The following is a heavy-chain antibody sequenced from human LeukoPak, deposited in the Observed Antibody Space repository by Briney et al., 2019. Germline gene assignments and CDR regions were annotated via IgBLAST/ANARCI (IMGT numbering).Heavy chain of an antibody. CDR2: IYDSGST. D-gene: IGHD3-22*01. CDR1: DGSISSYY. J-gene: IGHJ4*02. CDR3: ARQSISGSSLSYFDY. Sequence: SETLSLTCTVSDGSISSYYWSWIRQPPGKGLEWIGNIYDSGSTNYNPSLKSRVTISVDTSKNQCSLKLSSVTAADTAVYYCARQSISGSSLSYFDYWGQGTLVNVSS. V-gene: IGHV4-59*01.